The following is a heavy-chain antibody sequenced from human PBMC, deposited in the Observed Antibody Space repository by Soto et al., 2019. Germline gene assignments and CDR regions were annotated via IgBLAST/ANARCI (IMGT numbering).Heavy chain of an antibody. V-gene: IGHV3-30*18. J-gene: IGHJ6*02. CDR2: LSYDGSNK. CDR3: AKDRGMVRGVRPLYYHGMDV. CDR1: GFTLSSYG. D-gene: IGHD3-10*01. Sequence: GESPRLSCASSGFTLSSYGMHWVSQAPGKGLEWVAVLSYDGSNKYYADSVKGRFTISRDNSKNTLYLQMNSLRAEDTAVYYCAKDRGMVRGVRPLYYHGMDVWGQGTTVTVSS.